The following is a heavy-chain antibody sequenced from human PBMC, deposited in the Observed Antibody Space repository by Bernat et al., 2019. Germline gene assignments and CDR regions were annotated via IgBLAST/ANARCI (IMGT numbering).Heavy chain of an antibody. Sequence: QVQLVESGGGVVQPGRSLRLSCAASGFTFSSYGMHWVRQAPGKGLEWVAVIWYDGSNKNHADSVKGRFTISRDNSKNTLYLQMNSLRGEDTAVYYCAKDRGRGYTYGVGGDDYWGQGTLVTVSS. D-gene: IGHD5-18*01. CDR2: IWYDGSNK. J-gene: IGHJ4*02. CDR3: AKDRGRGYTYGVGGDDY. CDR1: GFTFSSYG. V-gene: IGHV3-33*06.